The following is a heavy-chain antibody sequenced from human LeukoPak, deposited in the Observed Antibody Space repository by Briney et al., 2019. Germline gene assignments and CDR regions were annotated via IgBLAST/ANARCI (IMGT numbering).Heavy chain of an antibody. Sequence: PSETLSLTCTVSGGSISSGSYYWSWIRQPAGKGLEWIGRIYTSGSTNYNPSLKSRVTISVDTSKNQFSLKLSSVTAADTAVYYCARSLGYYCDSSGQYFDYWGQGTLVTVSS. D-gene: IGHD3-22*01. V-gene: IGHV4-61*02. CDR2: IYTSGST. J-gene: IGHJ4*02. CDR1: GGSISSGSYY. CDR3: ARSLGYYCDSSGQYFDY.